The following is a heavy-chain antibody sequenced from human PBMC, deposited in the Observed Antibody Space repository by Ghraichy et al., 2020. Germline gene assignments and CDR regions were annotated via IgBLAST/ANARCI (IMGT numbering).Heavy chain of an antibody. V-gene: IGHV3-9*01. Sequence: GGSLRLSCAASGFTFDDYAMHWVRQAPGKGLEWVSGISWNSGSIGYADSVKGRFTISRDNAKNSLYLQMNSLRGEDTALYYCAKALGYCSSSSCYYYSYYGMDLWGQGTTVTVSS. CDR2: ISWNSGSI. J-gene: IGHJ6*02. CDR1: GFTFDDYA. CDR3: AKALGYCSSSSCYYYSYYGMDL. D-gene: IGHD2-2*01.